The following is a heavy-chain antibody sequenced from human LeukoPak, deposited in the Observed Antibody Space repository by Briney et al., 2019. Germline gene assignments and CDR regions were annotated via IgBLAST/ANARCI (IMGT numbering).Heavy chain of an antibody. D-gene: IGHD3-3*01. CDR1: GFTFSNFW. CDR3: ARDQYDTWSRRGNFDS. CDR2: IKLDGSEK. V-gene: IGHV3-7*03. Sequence: GGSLRLSCAASGFTFSNFWMHWVRQAPGKGLEWVANIKLDGSEKNYVDSVKGRFTISRDNTKNSLYLQMNSLRVEDTAVFYCARDQYDTWSRRGNFDSWGQGTLVIVSS. J-gene: IGHJ4*02.